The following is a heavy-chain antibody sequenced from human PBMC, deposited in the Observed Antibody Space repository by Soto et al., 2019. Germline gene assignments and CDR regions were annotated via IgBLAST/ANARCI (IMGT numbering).Heavy chain of an antibody. V-gene: IGHV3-23*01. CDR1: GFSISSYS. Sequence: GGSLRLSCAASGFSISSYSMNWVRQAPGKTLEWVSTITDTGGDTKYADSVRGRFTTSRGNSKNTLYLLMSRLSAEDAAVYVLESGSEESYPWSRIFDLWGRGTLVTVSS. CDR2: ITDTGGDT. CDR3: ESGSEESYPWSRIFDL. J-gene: IGHJ4*02. D-gene: IGHD3-3*01.